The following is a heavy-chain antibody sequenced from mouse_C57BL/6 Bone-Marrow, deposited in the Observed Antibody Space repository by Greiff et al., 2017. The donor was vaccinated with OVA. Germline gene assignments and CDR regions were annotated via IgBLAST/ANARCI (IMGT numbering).Heavy chain of an antibody. CDR2: IYPGSGST. V-gene: IGHV1-55*01. CDR1: GYTFTSYW. CDR3: ARDGYYVDYAMDY. D-gene: IGHD2-3*01. J-gene: IGHJ4*01. Sequence: VQLQRPGAELVKPGASVKMSCKASGYTFTSYWITWVKQRPGQGLEWIGDIYPGSGSTNYNEKFKSKATLTVDTSSSTAYMQLSSLTSEDSAVYYCARDGYYVDYAMDYWGQGTSVTVSS.